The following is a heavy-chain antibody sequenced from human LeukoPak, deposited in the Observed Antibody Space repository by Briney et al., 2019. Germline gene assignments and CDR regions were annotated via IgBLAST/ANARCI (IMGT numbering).Heavy chain of an antibody. V-gene: IGHV3-48*03. CDR3: ARGYSSGWFPFDY. CDR2: ISSSGSTI. J-gene: IGHJ4*02. CDR1: GFTFSSYE. Sequence: GGSLRLSCAASGFTFSSYEMNWDRHAPGEGLEWVSYISSSGSTIYYADSVKGRFTISRDNAKNSLYLQMNSLRAEDTAVYYCARGYSSGWFPFDYWGQGTLVTVSS. D-gene: IGHD6-19*01.